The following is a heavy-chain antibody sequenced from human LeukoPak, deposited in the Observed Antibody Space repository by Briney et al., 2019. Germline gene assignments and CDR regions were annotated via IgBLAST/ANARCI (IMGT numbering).Heavy chain of an antibody. D-gene: IGHD2-21*02. J-gene: IGHJ4*02. Sequence: ASVKVSCKASGYTFTSYGISWVRQATGQGLEWMGWISAYNGNTNYAQKLQGRVTMTTDTSTSTAYMELRSLRSDDTAVYYCARVRYCGGDCYSDPFDYWGQGTLVTVSS. V-gene: IGHV1-18*01. CDR3: ARVRYCGGDCYSDPFDY. CDR2: ISAYNGNT. CDR1: GYTFTSYG.